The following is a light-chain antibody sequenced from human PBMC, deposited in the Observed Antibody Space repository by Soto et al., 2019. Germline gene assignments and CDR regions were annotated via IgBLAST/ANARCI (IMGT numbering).Light chain of an antibody. J-gene: IGLJ1*01. CDR1: SSDVGGYNY. CDR2: EVT. CDR3: SSYAGSNKRYV. V-gene: IGLV2-8*01. Sequence: QSALTQPPSASGSPGQSVTISCTGTSSDVGGYNYVSWYQQHPGKAPTLLIYEVTKRPSGVPDRFSGSKSGNTASLTVSGLQTEDEADYYCSSYAGSNKRYVFGTGTKLTV.